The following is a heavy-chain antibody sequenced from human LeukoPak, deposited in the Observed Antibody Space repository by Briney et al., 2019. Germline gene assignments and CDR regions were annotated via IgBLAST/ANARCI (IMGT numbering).Heavy chain of an antibody. CDR1: GFTFSSYG. D-gene: IGHD3-10*01. Sequence: PGGSLRLSCAASGFTFSSYGMSWVRQAPGKGLEWVSAISGSGGSTYYADSVKGRFTISRDNAKNTLYLQMNSLRAEDTALYYCARDLHYGSADYWGQGTLVTVSS. CDR3: ARDLHYGSADY. J-gene: IGHJ4*02. V-gene: IGHV3-23*01. CDR2: ISGSGGST.